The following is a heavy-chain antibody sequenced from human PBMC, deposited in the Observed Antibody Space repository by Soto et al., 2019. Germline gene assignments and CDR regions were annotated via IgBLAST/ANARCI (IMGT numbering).Heavy chain of an antibody. Sequence: EVQVVESGGGLVQPGGSLRISCAASGFTFSSNSMNWVRQAPGKGLEWISYISSSSSTIYADSVKARFTISRDNAKNSLYLQMNSLRDEDTAVYYCARVIWSGHLTSDLWGQGTLVTVSS. D-gene: IGHD3-3*01. CDR1: GFTFSSNS. V-gene: IGHV3-48*02. J-gene: IGHJ5*02. CDR2: ISSSSSTI. CDR3: ARVIWSGHLTSDL.